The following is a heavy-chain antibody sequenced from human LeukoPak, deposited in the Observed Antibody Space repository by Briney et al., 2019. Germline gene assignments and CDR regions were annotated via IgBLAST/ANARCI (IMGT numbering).Heavy chain of an antibody. J-gene: IGHJ4*02. CDR3: ARKRRSYSISWNFDY. CDR2: INHSGST. D-gene: IGHD6-13*01. CDR1: GGSFSGYY. Sequence: PSETLSLTCAVYGGSFSGYYWSWIRQPPGKGLEWIGEINHSGSTNYNPSLKSRVTISVDTSKNQFSLKLSSVTAADTAVYYCARKRRSYSISWNFDYWGQGTLVTVSS. V-gene: IGHV4-34*01.